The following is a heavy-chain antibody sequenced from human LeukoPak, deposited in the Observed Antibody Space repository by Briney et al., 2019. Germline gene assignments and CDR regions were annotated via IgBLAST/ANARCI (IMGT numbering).Heavy chain of an antibody. Sequence: ASVKVSCKASGGTFSSYAISWVRQAPGQGLEWMGIINPSGGSTSYAQKFQGRVTMTRDTSTSTVYMELSSLRSEDTAVYYCATSLEWLIDYWGQGTLVTVSS. V-gene: IGHV1-46*01. CDR1: GGTFSSYA. CDR2: INPSGGST. D-gene: IGHD3-3*01. CDR3: ATSLEWLIDY. J-gene: IGHJ4*02.